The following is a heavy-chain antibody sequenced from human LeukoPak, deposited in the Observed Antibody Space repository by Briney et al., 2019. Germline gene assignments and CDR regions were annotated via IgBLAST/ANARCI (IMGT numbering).Heavy chain of an antibody. V-gene: IGHV4-59*08. CDR1: GGSISSYY. J-gene: IGHJ2*01. CDR3: ARQARGSAATRYFDL. D-gene: IGHD2-15*01. CDR2: IYYSGST. Sequence: SETLSLTCTVSGGSISSYYWSWIRQPPGKGLEWIGYIYYSGSTNYNPSLKSRVTISVDTSKNQFSLKLSSVTAAETAVYYCARQARGSAATRYFDLWGRGTMVTVSS.